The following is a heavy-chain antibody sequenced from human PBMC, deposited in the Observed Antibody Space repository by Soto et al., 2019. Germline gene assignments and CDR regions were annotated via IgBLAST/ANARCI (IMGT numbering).Heavy chain of an antibody. CDR2: INSDGSST. D-gene: IGHD4-4*01. CDR1: GFTFSSYW. J-gene: IGHJ5*02. CDR3: ARLSGRNNYSNSS. V-gene: IGHV3-74*01. Sequence: GGSLRLSCAASGFTFSSYWMRWVRQAPGKGLAWVSRINSDGSSTSYADSVKGRFTISRDNAKNTLYLQMNSLRAEDTAVYYCARLSGRNNYSNSSWGQGTLVTVSS.